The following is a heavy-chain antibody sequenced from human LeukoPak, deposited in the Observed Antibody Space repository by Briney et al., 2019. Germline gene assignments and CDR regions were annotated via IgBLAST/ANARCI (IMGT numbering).Heavy chain of an antibody. CDR3: ARRLTQYDCFDP. V-gene: IGHV6-1*01. D-gene: IGHD2-2*01. CDR1: GDSASSNSVT. CDR2: TYYRSTWYN. J-gene: IGHJ5*02. Sequence: SQTLSLTCAISGDSASSNSVTWNWIRQSPSRGLEWLGRTYYRSTWYNDYAVSMRGRITVNPDTSKNQFSLHLNSVTPEDTAVYYCARRLTQYDCFDPWGQGILVTVSS.